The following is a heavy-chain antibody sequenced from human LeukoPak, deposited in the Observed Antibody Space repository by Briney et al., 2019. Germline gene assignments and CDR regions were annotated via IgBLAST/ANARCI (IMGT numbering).Heavy chain of an antibody. J-gene: IGHJ3*02. D-gene: IGHD1-26*01. CDR2: ISYDGSNK. Sequence: GGSLRLSCAASGFTFSSYAMHWVRQAPGKGLEWVAVISYDGSNKYYADSVKGRFTISRDNSKNTLYLQMNSLRAEDTAVYYSSGSYSSDAFDIWGQGTMVTVS. CDR3: SGSYSSDAFDI. CDR1: GFTFSSYA. V-gene: IGHV3-30-3*01.